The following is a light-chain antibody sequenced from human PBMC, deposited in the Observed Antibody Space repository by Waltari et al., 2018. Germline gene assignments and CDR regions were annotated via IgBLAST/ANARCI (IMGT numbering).Light chain of an antibody. J-gene: IGKJ2*01. CDR1: QDIGTL. CDR2: GVS. CDR3: QQYKTLQYT. V-gene: IGKV1-33*01. Sequence: DIQMTQSPSSLSASVGDRVNITCQTSQDIGTLLNWYQQKPGKAPKLLMSGVSDSETGVPSRFSGSGSGTHFIFTVSSLQPEDVATYFCQQYKTLQYTFGQGTRLDIK.